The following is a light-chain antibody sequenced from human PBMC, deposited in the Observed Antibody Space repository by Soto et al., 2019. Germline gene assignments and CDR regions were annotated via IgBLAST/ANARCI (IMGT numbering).Light chain of an antibody. V-gene: IGLV2-14*01. J-gene: IGLJ1*01. CDR2: EVT. Sequence: QSVLTQPASVSGSPGQSITISCTGTNGDIGSYNRVSWYQQHPAKAPKLIIYEVTDRPSGASNRFSGSKSGNTASLTISGLQAEDEAEYYCSSYTNINTRACVFGTGTKVTVL. CDR3: SSYTNINTRACV. CDR1: NGDIGSYNR.